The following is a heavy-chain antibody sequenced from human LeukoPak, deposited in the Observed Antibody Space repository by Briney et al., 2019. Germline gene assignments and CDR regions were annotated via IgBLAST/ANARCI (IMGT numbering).Heavy chain of an antibody. CDR2: IYYSGST. D-gene: IGHD3-10*01. V-gene: IGHV4-39*07. J-gene: IGHJ4*02. CDR3: ARDRFGELLGIFDY. Sequence: SETLSLTCTVSGGSISSSSYYWGWIRQPPGKGLEWIGSIYYSGSTYYNPSLKSRVTISVDTSKNQFSLKLSSVTAADTAVYYCARDRFGELLGIFDYWGQGTLVTVSS. CDR1: GGSISSSSYY.